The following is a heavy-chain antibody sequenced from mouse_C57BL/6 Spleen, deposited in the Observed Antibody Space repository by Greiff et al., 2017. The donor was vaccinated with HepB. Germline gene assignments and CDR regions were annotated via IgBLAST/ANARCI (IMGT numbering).Heavy chain of an antibody. CDR1: GFTFSSYA. CDR3: AREVYYGNGGYYFDY. V-gene: IGHV5-4*01. J-gene: IGHJ2*01. CDR2: ISDGGSYT. Sequence: EVQGVESGGGLVKPGGSLKLSCAASGFTFSSYAMSWVRQTPEKRLEWVATISDGGSYTYYPDNVKGRFTISRDNAKNNLYLQMSHLKSEDTAMYYCAREVYYGNGGYYFDYWGQGTTLTVSS. D-gene: IGHD2-1*01.